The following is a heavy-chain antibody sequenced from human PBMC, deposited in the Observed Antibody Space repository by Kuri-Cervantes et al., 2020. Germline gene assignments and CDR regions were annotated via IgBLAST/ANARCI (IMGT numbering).Heavy chain of an antibody. J-gene: IGHJ4*02. Sequence: ASVKVSCKASGYTFTSYDINWVRQATGQGLEWMGWMNPNSGNTGYAQKFQGRVTMTTDTSTSTAYMELRSLRSDDTAVYYCARDSQWLANDYWGQGTLVTVSS. CDR3: ARDSQWLANDY. CDR1: GYTFTSYD. D-gene: IGHD6-19*01. V-gene: IGHV1-8*01. CDR2: MNPNSGNT.